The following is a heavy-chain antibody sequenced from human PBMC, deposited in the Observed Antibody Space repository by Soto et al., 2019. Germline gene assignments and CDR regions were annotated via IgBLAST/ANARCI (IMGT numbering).Heavy chain of an antibody. Sequence: GSLRLSCAASGFTFSSYGMSWVRQAPGKGLEWVSVISGSGGSTYYADSVKGRFTLSRDNSKNTVYLQMNSLRAEDTAVYYCAKDSPVGVPLMRDLHDWGQGTLVTVSS. CDR3: AKDSPVGVPLMRDLHD. CDR2: ISGSGGST. CDR1: GFTFSSYG. J-gene: IGHJ1*01. V-gene: IGHV3-23*01. D-gene: IGHD2-8*01.